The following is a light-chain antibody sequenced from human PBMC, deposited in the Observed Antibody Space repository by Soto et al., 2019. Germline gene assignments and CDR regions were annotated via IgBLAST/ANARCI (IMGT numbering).Light chain of an antibody. J-gene: IGKJ4*01. CDR1: QTVLATF. CDR2: GAS. CDR3: QQYSSSPLT. V-gene: IGKV3-20*01. Sequence: EIVLTQSPGTPSVSRGERATLSCSASQTVLATFLSWYQQKPGQAPRLRIFGASNRASGIQDRFSGSGYGTDFTLTISRLEPEDCGVDYCQQYSSSPLTYGGSTKVPIK.